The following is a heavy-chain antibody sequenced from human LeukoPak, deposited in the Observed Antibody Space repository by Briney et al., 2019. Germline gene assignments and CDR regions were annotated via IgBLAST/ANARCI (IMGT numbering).Heavy chain of an antibody. V-gene: IGHV4-31*03. J-gene: IGHJ4*02. CDR2: IYYSGST. CDR3: ARGPSAVITSGVDY. Sequence: SETLSLTCTVSGGSISSGGYYWSWIRQHPGKGLEWIGYIYYSGSTYYNPSLKSRVTISVDTSKNQFSLKLSSVTAADTAVYYCARGPSAVITSGVDYWGQGTLVTVSS. D-gene: IGHD3-16*01. CDR1: GGSISSGGYY.